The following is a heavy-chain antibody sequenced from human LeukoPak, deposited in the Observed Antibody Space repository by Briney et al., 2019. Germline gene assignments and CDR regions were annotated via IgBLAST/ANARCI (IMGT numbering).Heavy chain of an antibody. CDR3: ARATVTTDY. V-gene: IGHV3-53*01. D-gene: IGHD4-17*01. J-gene: IGHJ4*02. CDR1: GFTVSSNY. Sequence: GGSLGLSCAASGFTVSSNYMSWVRQAPGKGLEWVSVIYSGGSTYYADSVKGRFTISRDNSKKTLYLQMNSLRAEDTAVYYCARATVTTDYWGQGTLVTVSS. CDR2: IYSGGST.